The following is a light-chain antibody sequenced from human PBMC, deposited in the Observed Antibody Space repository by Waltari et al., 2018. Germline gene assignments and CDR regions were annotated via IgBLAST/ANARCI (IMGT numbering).Light chain of an antibody. Sequence: EIVLTQSPGTLSSSPGERATLSCRASQSVRSSYLAWYQQKPGQAPRLLIYGASRRATGIPDRFSGSGSGTDFTLTISRLEPEDIAVYYCQQYGSSPLLYTFGQGTKLEIK. V-gene: IGKV3-20*01. CDR2: GAS. CDR3: QQYGSSPLLYT. J-gene: IGKJ2*01. CDR1: QSVRSSY.